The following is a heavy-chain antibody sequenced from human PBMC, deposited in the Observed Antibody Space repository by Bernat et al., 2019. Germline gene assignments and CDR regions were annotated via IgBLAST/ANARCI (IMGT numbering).Heavy chain of an antibody. Sequence: QVQLVESGGGLVKPGGSLRLSCAAPGFTFSDYYMSWIRQAPGKGLDWVTYISSSSSNTNYGDSVKGRFTISRDNAKNSLYLQMNSLRAEDTAVYYCARGTSTSAPYMDVWGKGTTVTVSS. V-gene: IGHV3-11*05. J-gene: IGHJ6*03. CDR3: ARGTSTSAPYMDV. CDR2: ISSSSSNT. CDR1: GFTFSDYY.